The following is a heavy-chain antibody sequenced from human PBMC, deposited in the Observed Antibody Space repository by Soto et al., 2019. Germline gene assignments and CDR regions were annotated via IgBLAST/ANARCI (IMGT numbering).Heavy chain of an antibody. D-gene: IGHD1-26*01. CDR1: GGSTSSYY. J-gene: IGHJ4*02. CDR2: NSYSGST. CDR3: ARHGGSYAFDY. V-gene: IGHV4-59*08. Sequence: QVQLQESGPGLVKPSETLSLTCTVTGGSTSSYYWSWLRQPPGKGLEWIGYNSYSGSTDYNPSLKSRVTISVDMSKNQFSLKLSSATDADTAVYYCARHGGSYAFDYWGQGTLVTVSS.